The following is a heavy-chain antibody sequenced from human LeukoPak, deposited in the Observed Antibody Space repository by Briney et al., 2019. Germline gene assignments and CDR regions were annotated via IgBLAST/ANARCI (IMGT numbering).Heavy chain of an antibody. CDR2: ISHSGST. J-gene: IGHJ4*02. Sequence: SETLSLTCAVYGGSFSGYYWSWIRQPPGKGLEWIGKISHSGSTIYNPSLKSRVTISVDTSKNQFSLKLSSVTAADTAVYYCARRIYSGYADIWGQGTLLTVSS. CDR3: ARRIYSGYADI. CDR1: GGSFSGYY. V-gene: IGHV4-34*01. D-gene: IGHD5-12*01.